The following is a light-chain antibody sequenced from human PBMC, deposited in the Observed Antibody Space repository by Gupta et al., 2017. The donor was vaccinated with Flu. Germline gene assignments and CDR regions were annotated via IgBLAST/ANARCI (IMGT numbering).Light chain of an antibody. V-gene: IGKV3-20*01. CDR3: HLYGTAPDTFAHGA. CDR2: GAS. CDR1: QSISTGF. J-gene: IGKJ2*01. Sequence: EIVLTQSPGTLSLSPGERATLSCRASQSISTGFLAWYQQRPGQAPRLLIYGASSRATGIPDRFTARGSGTDFTLTISRLEPEDSAVYFCHLYGTAPDTFAHGAFGQGATLEIK.